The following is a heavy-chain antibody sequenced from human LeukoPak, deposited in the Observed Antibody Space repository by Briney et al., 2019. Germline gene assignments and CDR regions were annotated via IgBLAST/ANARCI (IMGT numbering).Heavy chain of an antibody. CDR1: GFTFDDYG. J-gene: IGHJ6*03. V-gene: IGHV3-20*04. CDR2: INWNGGST. D-gene: IGHD3-22*01. Sequence: GGSLRLSCAASGFTFDDYGMSWVRQAPGKGLEWVSGINWNGGSTGHADSVQARFTISRDHAKNSLCLQMNSLRAEDTALYYCPSDRCGSGYSRCYYYYMDVWGKGTTVTVSS. CDR3: PSDRCGSGYSRCYYYYMDV.